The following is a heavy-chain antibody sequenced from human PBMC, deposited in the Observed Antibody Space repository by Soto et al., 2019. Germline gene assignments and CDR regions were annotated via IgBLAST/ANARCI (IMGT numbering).Heavy chain of an antibody. Sequence: EVQLVESGGGLVQPGGSLRLSCAASGFTFSDYWMHWVRQVPGKGLVWVSRINSDGSSTSQADSVKGRFTISRDNAKNTMYLQMNSLTAGDTAVYFCARDPAPSGWYDCWGQGTLVTVSS. CDR2: INSDGSST. D-gene: IGHD6-19*01. J-gene: IGHJ5*01. V-gene: IGHV3-74*01. CDR3: ARDPAPSGWYDC. CDR1: GFTFSDYW.